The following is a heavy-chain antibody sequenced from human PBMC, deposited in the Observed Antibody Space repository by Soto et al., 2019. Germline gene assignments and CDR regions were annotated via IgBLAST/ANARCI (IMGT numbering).Heavy chain of an antibody. CDR1: GYNFTNYW. V-gene: IGHV5-51*01. CDR2: IYPGDSDT. Sequence: GESLKISCKDSGYNFTNYWIAWVRQMPGKGLEWMGIIYPGDSDTRYSPSFQGQVTISADKSISTAYLQWTSLKASDTAIYYCAPASSVELDPFNYWGQGTLVTVSS. CDR3: APASSVELDPFNY. D-gene: IGHD1-7*01. J-gene: IGHJ4*02.